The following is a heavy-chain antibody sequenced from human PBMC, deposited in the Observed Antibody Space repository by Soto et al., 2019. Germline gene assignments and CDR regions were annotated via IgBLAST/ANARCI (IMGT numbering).Heavy chain of an antibody. CDR3: ARPHGGSSGWDNWFDP. D-gene: IGHD6-25*01. Sequence: TLSLTCPVSRHSIISYYWSWIRQPPGKGLEWIGYIYYSGSTNYNPSLKSRVTISVDTSKNQFSLKLSSVTAADTAVYYCARPHGGSSGWDNWFDPWGQGTLVTVS. CDR1: RHSIISYY. J-gene: IGHJ5*02. CDR2: IYYSGST. V-gene: IGHV4-59*01.